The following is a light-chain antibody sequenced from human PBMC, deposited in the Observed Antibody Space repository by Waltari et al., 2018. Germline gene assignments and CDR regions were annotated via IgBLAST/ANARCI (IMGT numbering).Light chain of an antibody. CDR3: QHYVRLPVT. CDR2: DAS. V-gene: IGKV3-20*01. CDR1: TSVGRS. Sequence: EIVLTQSPGTLSLYPGERATLSCGASTSVGRSLAWYQQKPGRAPRLLLYDASSRATGIPDRFSGSGFGTDFSLTISRLEPEDFAVYYCQHYVRLPVTFGQGTKVEIK. J-gene: IGKJ1*01.